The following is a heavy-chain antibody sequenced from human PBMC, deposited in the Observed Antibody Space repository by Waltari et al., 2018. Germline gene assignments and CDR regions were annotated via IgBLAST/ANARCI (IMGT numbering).Heavy chain of an antibody. CDR2: IYHSGRT. CDR1: GGSFSGYY. D-gene: IGHD1-26*01. Sequence: QVQLQQWGAGLLKPSETLSLTCDVPGGSFSGYYWTWIRQPPGKGLEWIGEIYHSGRTNYNPSLKSRVRMSADTSKNQISLSLTSMTAADTAVYYCARGRIVGVTRWFDPWGQGTPVTVSS. J-gene: IGHJ5*02. CDR3: ARGRIVGVTRWFDP. V-gene: IGHV4-34*01.